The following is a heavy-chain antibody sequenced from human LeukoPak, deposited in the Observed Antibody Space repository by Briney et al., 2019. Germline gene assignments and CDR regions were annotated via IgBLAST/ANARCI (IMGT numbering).Heavy chain of an antibody. CDR1: GASISSNNNY. D-gene: IGHD1-26*01. Sequence: SETLSLTCTVSGASISSNNNYWGWVRQPPGKGLEWIGNIYSSGNTYYNASLKSRVTIYIDTSKSQFSLNLSSATAADTAVYYCAKSGGSGLIDYWGQGTLVTVSS. V-gene: IGHV4-39*01. J-gene: IGHJ4*02. CDR3: AKSGGSGLIDY. CDR2: IYSSGNT.